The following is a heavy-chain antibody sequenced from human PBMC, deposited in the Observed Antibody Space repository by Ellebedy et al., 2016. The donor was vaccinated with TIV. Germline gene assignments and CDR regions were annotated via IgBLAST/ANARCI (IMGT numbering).Heavy chain of an antibody. CDR2: INKDGSI. CDR1: GFIVSDNY. V-gene: IGHV3-66*01. Sequence: GGSLRLXXAASGFIVSDNYMNWVRQAPGKGLEWVSVINKDGSIHYADPVKGRFTISRDKSKNTLDLRMNSLRVEDTALYFCARDRGEGGFFDYWGQGALVTVSS. J-gene: IGHJ4*02. D-gene: IGHD3-16*01. CDR3: ARDRGEGGFFDY.